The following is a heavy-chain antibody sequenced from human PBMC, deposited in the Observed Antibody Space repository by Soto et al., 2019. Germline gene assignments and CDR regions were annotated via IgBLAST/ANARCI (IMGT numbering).Heavy chain of an antibody. Sequence: SETLSLTCTVSGGSISSDDYYWSWIRQAPGRGLEWIGYIHSSGSIYYNPSLKSRATMSIDAAGNQFSLKVSSVTVADTAVYYCARDLDGLHDDTSGPFPRPGWGQGTLVTVSS. V-gene: IGHV4-30-4*01. D-gene: IGHD3-22*01. CDR1: GGSISSDDYY. J-gene: IGHJ1*01. CDR3: ARDLDGLHDDTSGPFPRPG. CDR2: IHSSGSI.